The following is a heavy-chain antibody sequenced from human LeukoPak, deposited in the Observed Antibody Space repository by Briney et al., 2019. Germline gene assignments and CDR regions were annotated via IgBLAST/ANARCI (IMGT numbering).Heavy chain of an antibody. CDR2: IIPIFGTA. CDR1: GGTFSSYA. V-gene: IGHV1-69*05. J-gene: IGHJ6*03. CDR3: DRGAGLDSNCMDV. D-gene: IGHD2-2*03. Sequence: SVKLSCTASGGTFSSYAISWGRHAPGQGLEWMGVIIPIFGTANYAQKVHGRVTITTYESTSTAYMDLRILSSEATAVDDCDRGAGLDSNCMDVWGKASTVTVS.